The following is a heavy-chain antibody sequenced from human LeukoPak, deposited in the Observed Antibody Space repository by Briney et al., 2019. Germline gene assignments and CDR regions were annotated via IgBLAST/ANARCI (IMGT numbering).Heavy chain of an antibody. CDR3: AKTGSSSWYDLPDY. CDR2: VSGSGSST. Sequence: PGGSLRLSCAASGFTFSSYAMHWVRQAPGKGLEWVSTVSGSGSSTYYADSVKGRFTISRDNSKNALYLQMNSLRAEDTAVYYCAKTGSSSWYDLPDYWGQGTLVTVSS. V-gene: IGHV3-23*01. D-gene: IGHD6-13*01. J-gene: IGHJ4*02. CDR1: GFTFSSYA.